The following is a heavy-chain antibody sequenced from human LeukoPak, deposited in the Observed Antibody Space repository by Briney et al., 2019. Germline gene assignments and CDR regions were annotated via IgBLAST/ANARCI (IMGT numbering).Heavy chain of an antibody. D-gene: IGHD3-22*01. Sequence: GSLRLSCAASGFTFDDFGMSWVRQTPGKGLEWVSGIKWNGTITGYADSMKGRFTISRDNAKNSLYLQMNSLRAEDTAVYYCARDFYDSSGYNRFDYWGQGTLVTVSS. V-gene: IGHV3-20*04. CDR3: ARDFYDSSGYNRFDY. CDR1: GFTFDDFG. CDR2: IKWNGTIT. J-gene: IGHJ4*02.